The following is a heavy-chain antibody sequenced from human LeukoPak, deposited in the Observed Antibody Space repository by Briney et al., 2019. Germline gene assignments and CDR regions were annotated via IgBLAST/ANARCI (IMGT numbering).Heavy chain of an antibody. Sequence: GGSLRLSCAASGFSVSSNYMSWVRQAPGKGLEWVSIIYSGGSTYYADSVKGRFTISRDNSKNTLYLQMSSLRAEDTAVYYCAKCLYYYDSRSPFWGQGTLVTVSS. CDR3: AKCLYYYDSRSPF. J-gene: IGHJ4*02. D-gene: IGHD3-22*01. CDR1: GFSVSSNY. CDR2: IYSGGST. V-gene: IGHV3-53*01.